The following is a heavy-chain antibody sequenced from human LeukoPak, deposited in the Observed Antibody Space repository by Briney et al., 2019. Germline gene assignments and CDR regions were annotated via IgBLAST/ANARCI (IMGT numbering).Heavy chain of an antibody. Sequence: GGSLRLSCAASGFTFSSYDMHWVRQATGKGLEWVSAIGTAGDTYYPGSVKGRFTISRENAKNSLYLQMNSLRAEDTAVYYCARGSIAAAGSSKGYMDVWGKGTTVTVSS. CDR1: GFTFSSYD. CDR3: ARGSIAAAGSSKGYMDV. CDR2: IGTAGDT. D-gene: IGHD6-13*01. V-gene: IGHV3-13*01. J-gene: IGHJ6*03.